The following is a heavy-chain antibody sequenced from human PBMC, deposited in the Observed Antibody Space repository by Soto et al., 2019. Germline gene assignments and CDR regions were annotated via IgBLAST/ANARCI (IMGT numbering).Heavy chain of an antibody. Sequence: ASVKVSCKASGYTFTSYGISWVRQAPGQGLEWMGWISATNGNTNYAQKFQGRVTMTTNRSTNTAYMELSSLRSEDTAVYYCARDIRRGTSWFDPWGQGTLVTVSS. CDR3: ARDIRRGTSWFDP. J-gene: IGHJ5*02. CDR2: ISATNGNT. CDR1: GYTFTSYG. V-gene: IGHV1-18*01. D-gene: IGHD3-10*01.